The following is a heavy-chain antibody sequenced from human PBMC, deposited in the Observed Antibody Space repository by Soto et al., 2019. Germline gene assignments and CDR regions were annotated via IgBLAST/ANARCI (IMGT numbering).Heavy chain of an antibody. CDR3: ARDLGIAVADVFGWFDP. CDR1: GYTFTSYG. Sequence: GASVKVSCKASGYTFTSYGISWVRQAPGQGLEWMGWISAYNGNTNYAQKLQGRVTMTTDTSTSTAYMELRSLRSDDTAVYYCARDLGIAVADVFGWFDPWGQGTLVTVSS. D-gene: IGHD6-19*01. J-gene: IGHJ5*02. V-gene: IGHV1-18*01. CDR2: ISAYNGNT.